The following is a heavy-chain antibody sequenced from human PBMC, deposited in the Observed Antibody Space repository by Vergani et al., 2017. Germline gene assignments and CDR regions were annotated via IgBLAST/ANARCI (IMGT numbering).Heavy chain of an antibody. CDR1: GFTFSNAW. D-gene: IGHD6-19*01. CDR2: IKSKTDGGTT. J-gene: IGHJ4*02. CDR3: TTGVAVAAPRNY. Sequence: EVQLVESGGGLVQPGGSLRLSCAASGFTFSNAWMSWVRQAPGKGLEWVGRIKSKTDGGTTDYAAPVKGRFTISRDDSKNTLYLQMNSLKTEDTAVYYCTTGVAVAAPRNYWGQGTLVTVSS. V-gene: IGHV3-15*01.